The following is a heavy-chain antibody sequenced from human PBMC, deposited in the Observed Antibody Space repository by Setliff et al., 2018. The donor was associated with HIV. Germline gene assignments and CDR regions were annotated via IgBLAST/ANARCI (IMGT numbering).Heavy chain of an antibody. Sequence: TLSLTCTVSGGSITRTPYYWGWIRQPPGKGLEWIGSIHHSGTAYDNPSLKSRVTISVDRSKNQFSLKLSSVTAADTAVYYCARRGDFFYYAMDVWGQGTTVTVSS. CDR1: GGSITRTPYY. CDR2: IHHSGTA. V-gene: IGHV4-39*07. CDR3: ARRGDFFYYAMDV. J-gene: IGHJ6*02.